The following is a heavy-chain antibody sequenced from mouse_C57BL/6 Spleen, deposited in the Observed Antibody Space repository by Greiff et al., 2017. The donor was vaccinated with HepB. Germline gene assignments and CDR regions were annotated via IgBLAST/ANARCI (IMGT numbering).Heavy chain of an antibody. D-gene: IGHD1-1*02. Sequence: EVQLQQSGPELVKPGASVKISCKASGYTFTDYYMNWVKQSHGKSLEWIGDINPNNGGTSYNQKCKGKATLTVDKSSSTAYMDLRSLTSEDSAVYYSASGSYGDSFAYWGQGTLVTVSA. CDR3: ASGSYGDSFAY. V-gene: IGHV1-26*01. J-gene: IGHJ3*01. CDR2: INPNNGGT. CDR1: GYTFTDYY.